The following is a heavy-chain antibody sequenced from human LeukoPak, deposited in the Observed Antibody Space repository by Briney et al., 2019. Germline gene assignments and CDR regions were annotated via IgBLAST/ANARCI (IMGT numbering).Heavy chain of an antibody. CDR2: ISSSSSYI. J-gene: IGHJ6*03. V-gene: IGHV3-21*01. CDR3: AIRASTSYYMDV. CDR1: EFSVGSNY. Sequence: GGSLRLSCAASEFSVGSNYMTWVRQAPGKGLEWVSSISSSSSYIYYADSVKGRFTISRDNAKNSLYLQMNSLRAEDTAVYYCAIRASTSYYMDVWGKGTTVTISS. D-gene: IGHD2-2*01.